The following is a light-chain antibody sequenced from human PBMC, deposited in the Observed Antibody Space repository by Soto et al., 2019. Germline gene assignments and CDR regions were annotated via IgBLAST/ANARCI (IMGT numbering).Light chain of an antibody. J-gene: IGLJ1*01. Sequence: QSVLTQPPSASGSPGQSVTISCTGTSSDVGGYNYVSWYQQHTGKAPKLMIYEVSKRPSGVPDRFSGSKSGNTASLTVSGLQAEDEADYYCSSYAGSNNYVFGTGTKVTV. CDR1: SSDVGGYNY. CDR3: SSYAGSNNYV. V-gene: IGLV2-8*01. CDR2: EVS.